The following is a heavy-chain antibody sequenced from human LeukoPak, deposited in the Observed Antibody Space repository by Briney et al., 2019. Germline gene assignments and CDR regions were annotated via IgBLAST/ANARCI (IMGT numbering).Heavy chain of an antibody. D-gene: IGHD5-24*01. CDR1: GGSFSGYY. CDR2: INHSGST. V-gene: IGHV4-34*01. J-gene: IGHJ4*02. CDR3: ARDGYNRIDY. Sequence: KASETLSLTCAAYGGSFSGYYWSWIRQPPGKGLEWIGEINHSGSTNYNPSLKSRVTISVDTSKNQFSLKLSSVTAADTAVYYCARDGYNRIDYWGQGTLVTVSS.